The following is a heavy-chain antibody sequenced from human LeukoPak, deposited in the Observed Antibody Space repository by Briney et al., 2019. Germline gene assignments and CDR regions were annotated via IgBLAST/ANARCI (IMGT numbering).Heavy chain of an antibody. J-gene: IGHJ4*02. D-gene: IGHD6-19*01. V-gene: IGHV4-34*01. CDR3: ARHSSGWTGYFDY. CDR2: INHSGST. Sequence: PSETLSLTCAVYGGSFSGYYWSWIRQPPGKGLEWIGEINHSGSTNYNPSLKSRVTISVDTSKNQFSLKLSSVTAADTAVYYCARHSSGWTGYFDYWGQGTLVTVSS. CDR1: GGSFSGYY.